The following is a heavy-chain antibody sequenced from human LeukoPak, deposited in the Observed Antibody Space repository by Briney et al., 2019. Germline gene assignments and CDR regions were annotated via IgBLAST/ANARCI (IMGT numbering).Heavy chain of an antibody. D-gene: IGHD2/OR15-2a*01. J-gene: IGHJ4*02. V-gene: IGHV4-4*02. CDR3: TRENRPFCPFAF. CDR2: IAHDGRT. Sequence: KPSETLSLTCGVSGGSIDITNFWSWVRQAPGKGLEWIGEIAHDGRTNYNPSLRSRVTMFLDRANNQFSLSLTSVTAADSAVYYCTRENRPFCPFAFWGQGVLITVSS. CDR1: GGSIDITNF.